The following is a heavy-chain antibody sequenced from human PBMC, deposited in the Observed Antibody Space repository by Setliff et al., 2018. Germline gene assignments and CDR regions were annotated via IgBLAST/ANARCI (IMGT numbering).Heavy chain of an antibody. D-gene: IGHD3-3*01. CDR3: ARDVFDFRTGQAGP. CDR1: GFTFSSLW. V-gene: IGHV3-7*01. CDR2: INQGGSDQ. Sequence: GESLKISCSASGFTFSSLWMAWVRQAPGKGLEWVANINQGGSDQFYVESVKGRFTISRDNAKNSLYLQMNSLRVEDTAVYYCARDVFDFRTGQAGPWGQGTLVTVS. J-gene: IGHJ5*02.